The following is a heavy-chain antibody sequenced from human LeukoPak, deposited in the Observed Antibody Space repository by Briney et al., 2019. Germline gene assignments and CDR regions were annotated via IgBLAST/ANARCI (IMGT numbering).Heavy chain of an antibody. V-gene: IGHV4-39*07. J-gene: IGHJ4*02. Sequence: SETLSLTCTVSGGSISSSSYYWGWIRQPPGKGLEWIGEINHSGSTNYNPSLKSRVTISVDTSKNQFSLKLSSVTAADTAVYYCARGGILTDYWGQGTLVTVSS. CDR2: INHSGST. CDR1: GGSISSSSYY. D-gene: IGHD5-18*01. CDR3: ARGGILTDY.